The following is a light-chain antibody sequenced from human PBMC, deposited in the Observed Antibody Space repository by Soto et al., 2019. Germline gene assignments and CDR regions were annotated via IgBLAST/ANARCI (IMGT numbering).Light chain of an antibody. CDR2: AAS. V-gene: IGKV1-39*01. CDR1: QSISSY. CDR3: QQGYSTAIT. Sequence: DIQITQSPSSLSASVGDRVTITCRASQSISSYLNWYQQKLGKAPNLLIYAASSLASGVPSRFSGSGSGTDFTLTISSLQPEDFATYFCQQGYSTAITFGQGTRLEIK. J-gene: IGKJ5*01.